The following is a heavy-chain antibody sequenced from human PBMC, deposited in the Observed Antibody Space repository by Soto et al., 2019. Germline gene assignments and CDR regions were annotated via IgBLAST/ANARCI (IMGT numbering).Heavy chain of an antibody. CDR2: MSPNSADT. V-gene: IGHV1-8*01. J-gene: IGHJ4*02. D-gene: IGHD1-26*01. CDR3: ARSRGATDFDY. CDR1: GYTFSSSD. Sequence: QVQLVQSGAEVKKPGASVIVSCKASGYTFSSSDINWVRLATGQGLEWMGWMSPNSADTGSAQKFQGRVTLTRNTSISTAYMELSSLTSEDTAVYYCARSRGATDFDYWGQGTLVTVSS.